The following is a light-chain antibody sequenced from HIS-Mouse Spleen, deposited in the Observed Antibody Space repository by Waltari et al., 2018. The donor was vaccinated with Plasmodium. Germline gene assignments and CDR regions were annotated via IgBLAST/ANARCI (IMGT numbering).Light chain of an antibody. CDR2: EGS. Sequence: QSALTQPASVSGSPGQSITISCTGTSSDVGSYNLVSWYQQHPGKAPKLMFYEGSKRPSVVSNLCYGAKSGNTASLTISGLQAEDEADYYCCSYAGSSTFVFGGGTKLTVL. CDR1: SSDVGSYNL. CDR3: CSYAGSSTFV. J-gene: IGLJ3*02. V-gene: IGLV2-23*03.